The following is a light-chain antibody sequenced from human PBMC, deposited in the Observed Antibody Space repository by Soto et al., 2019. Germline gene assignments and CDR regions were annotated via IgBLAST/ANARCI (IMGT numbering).Light chain of an antibody. CDR3: QSYDSSLSGYV. V-gene: IGLV1-40*01. CDR1: SXNIGAGYD. CDR2: GNT. Sequence: QSVLTQPPSVSGAPGRRITISCTGSSXNIGAGYDVHWYQLLPGTAPKLLIYGNTNRPSGVPDRFSGSKSGTSASLAITGLQAEDEADYYCQSYDSSLSGYVFGPGAKV. J-gene: IGLJ1*01.